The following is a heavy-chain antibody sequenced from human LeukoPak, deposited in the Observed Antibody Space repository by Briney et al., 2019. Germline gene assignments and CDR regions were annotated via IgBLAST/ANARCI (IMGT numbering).Heavy chain of an antibody. D-gene: IGHD6-13*01. CDR1: GGSISSSSYY. CDR2: INHSGST. CDR3: ARHEQQLARGFDY. Sequence: SETLSLTCTVSGGSISSSSYYWGWIRQPPGKGLEWIGEINHSGSTNYNPSLKSRVTISVDTSKNQFSLKLSSVTAADTAVYYCARHEQQLARGFDYWGQGTLVTVSS. J-gene: IGHJ4*02. V-gene: IGHV4-39*01.